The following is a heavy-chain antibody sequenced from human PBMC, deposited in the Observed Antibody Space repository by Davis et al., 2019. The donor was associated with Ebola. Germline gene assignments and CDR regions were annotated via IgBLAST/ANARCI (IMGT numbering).Heavy chain of an antibody. J-gene: IGHJ4*02. CDR1: GGSFSGYY. D-gene: IGHD1-1*01. CDR3: ARHWNNWNFFDY. V-gene: IGHV4-34*01. CDR2: INHSGST. Sequence: SETLSLTCAVYGGSFSGYYWSWIRQPPGKGLEWIGEINHSGSTNYNPSLKSRVTISVDTSKNQFSLNLTSVTATDTAVYYCARHWNNWNFFDYWGQGTLVTVSS.